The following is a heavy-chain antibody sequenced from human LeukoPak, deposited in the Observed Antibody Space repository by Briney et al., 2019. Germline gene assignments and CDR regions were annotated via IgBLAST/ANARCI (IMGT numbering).Heavy chain of an antibody. V-gene: IGHV3-30-3*01. CDR2: ESYDGSNK. J-gene: IGHJ4*02. CDR1: GFTFSTYT. CDR3: ARDPYYQLLSYFDY. Sequence: GRSLRLSCAASGFTFSTYTIHWVRQAPGKGLEWVAVESYDGSNKYYADAVRGRFTISRDNTKNTLYLQMNSLRAEDTAVYYCARDPYYQLLSYFDYWGQGTLVAVSP. D-gene: IGHD2-2*01.